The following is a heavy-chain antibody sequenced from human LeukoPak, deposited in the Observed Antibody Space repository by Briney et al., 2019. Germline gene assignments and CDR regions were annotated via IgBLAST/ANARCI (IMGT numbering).Heavy chain of an antibody. Sequence: GGSLRLSCAASGFTFSSYAMSWVRQAPGKGLEWVSAISGSGGSTYYADSVKGRLTISRDNSKNTLYLQMNSLRAEDTAVYYCAKSGPFLAVAHEPPPAFDYWGQGTLVTVSS. CDR1: GFTFSSYA. V-gene: IGHV3-23*01. J-gene: IGHJ4*02. CDR2: ISGSGGST. D-gene: IGHD6-19*01. CDR3: AKSGPFLAVAHEPPPAFDY.